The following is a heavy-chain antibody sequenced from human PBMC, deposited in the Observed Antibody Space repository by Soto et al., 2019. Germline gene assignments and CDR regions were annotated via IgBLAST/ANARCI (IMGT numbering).Heavy chain of an antibody. CDR2: IIPIFGTA. CDR1: GGTFSSYA. D-gene: IGHD5-18*01. V-gene: IGHV1-69*13. CDR3: ARRPRGYSYGSGDYFDY. J-gene: IGHJ4*02. Sequence: SVKVSCKASGGTFSSYAISWVRQAPGQGLEWMGGIIPIFGTANYAQKFQGRVTITADESTSTAYMELSSLRSEDTAVYYCARRPRGYSYGSGDYFDYWGQGTLVTVSS.